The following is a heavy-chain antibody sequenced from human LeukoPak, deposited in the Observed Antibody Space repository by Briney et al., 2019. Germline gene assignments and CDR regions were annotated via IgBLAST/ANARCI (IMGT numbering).Heavy chain of an antibody. V-gene: IGHV3-7*01. J-gene: IGHJ6*03. CDR3: AKGAFRDQVQGYYYMDV. CDR2: IKQDGGEK. Sequence: AGGSLRLSCAASGFTFSSYWMSWVRQAPGKGLEWVANIKQDGGEKYYVDSVKGRFIISRDNAKNSLYLQMNSLRAEDTAVYYCAKGAFRDQVQGYYYMDVWGKGTTVTVSS. CDR1: GFTFSSYW. D-gene: IGHD3-10*01.